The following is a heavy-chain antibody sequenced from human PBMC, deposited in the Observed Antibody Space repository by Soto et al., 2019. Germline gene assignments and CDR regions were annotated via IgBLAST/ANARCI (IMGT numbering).Heavy chain of an antibody. D-gene: IGHD2-8*01. CDR2: LFGPGSGI. Sequence: EVQLLESGGGLVQPGGSLRLTCAASGFTFGTYAMSWVRQAPGEGLVWVAGLFGPGSGIYYADSVKGRFTISRDNSNNLLYLQMHSLRAEDTAVYYCAKNRQPDGRRPFDHWGGGTLVIVSS. CDR3: AKNRQPDGRRPFDH. V-gene: IGHV3-23*01. J-gene: IGHJ4*02. CDR1: GFTFGTYA.